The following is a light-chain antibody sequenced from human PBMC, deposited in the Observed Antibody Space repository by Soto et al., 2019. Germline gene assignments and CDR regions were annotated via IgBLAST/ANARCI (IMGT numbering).Light chain of an antibody. J-gene: IGKJ1*01. CDR2: AAS. Sequence: DIQMTQAPSSVSASVGDRVTITCRASQDINNRVAWFQQRPGRAPKYLIQAASILQSGFPSRFSATGSGTDCTRPIDSLQPEEFATYYCLQVKNFPRTFGQGTKLDIK. V-gene: IGKV1-12*01. CDR1: QDINNR. CDR3: LQVKNFPRT.